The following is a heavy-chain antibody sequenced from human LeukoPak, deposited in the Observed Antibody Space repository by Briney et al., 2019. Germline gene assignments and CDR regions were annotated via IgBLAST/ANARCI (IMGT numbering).Heavy chain of an antibody. CDR2: IYYSGST. Sequence: SETLSLTCTVSGGSISSYYWSWIRQPPGHGLEYIGFIYYSGSTNYNPSLKSRVTISLDTSKNQFSLRLTSVTSADTAVYFCARGAVGGYLRFDPWGQGTLVTVSS. D-gene: IGHD3-22*01. V-gene: IGHV4-59*01. CDR1: GGSISSYY. J-gene: IGHJ5*02. CDR3: ARGAVGGYLRFDP.